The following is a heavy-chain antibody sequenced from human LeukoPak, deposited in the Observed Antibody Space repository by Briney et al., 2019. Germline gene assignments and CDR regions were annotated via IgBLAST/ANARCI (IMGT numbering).Heavy chain of an antibody. J-gene: IGHJ4*02. D-gene: IGHD2-15*01. CDR2: VDPEDGET. V-gene: IGHV1-69-2*01. CDR3: ATAWARYCSGGSCLDY. Sequence: ASMKISCKVSGYTFTDYYMHWVQQAPGKGLEWMGLVDPEDGETIYAEKFQGRVTITADTSTDTAYMELSSLRSEDTAVYYCATAWARYCSGGSCLDYWGQGTLVTVSS. CDR1: GYTFTDYY.